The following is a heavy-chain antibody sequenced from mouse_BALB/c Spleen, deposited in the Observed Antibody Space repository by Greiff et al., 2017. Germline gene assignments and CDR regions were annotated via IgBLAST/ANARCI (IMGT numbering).Heavy chain of an antibody. Sequence: DVMLVESGGGLVQPGGSRKLSCAASGFTFSSFGMHWVRQAPEKGLEWVAYISSGSSTIYYADTVKGRFTISRDNPKNTLFLQMTSLRSEDTAMYYCAREVASFDYWGQGTTLTVSS. CDR1: GFTFSSFG. V-gene: IGHV5-17*02. J-gene: IGHJ2*01. CDR3: AREVASFDY. D-gene: IGHD1-1*01. CDR2: ISSGSSTI.